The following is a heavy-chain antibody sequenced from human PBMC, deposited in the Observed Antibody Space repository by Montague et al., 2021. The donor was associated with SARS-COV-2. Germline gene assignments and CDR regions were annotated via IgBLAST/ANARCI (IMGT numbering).Heavy chain of an antibody. D-gene: IGHD1-26*01. Sequence: SETLSLTCVVSDVSLSTSTWWSWVRQSPGKGLEWVGEIYLSGFTQYNPSVKSRVSISLDDSRSQFSLRPTSVTAADTAVYFCARGGLGNRGFDYWGQGTLFTVPS. V-gene: IGHV4-4*02. CDR3: ARGGLGNRGFDY. CDR2: IYLSGFT. J-gene: IGHJ4*02. CDR1: DVSLSTSTW.